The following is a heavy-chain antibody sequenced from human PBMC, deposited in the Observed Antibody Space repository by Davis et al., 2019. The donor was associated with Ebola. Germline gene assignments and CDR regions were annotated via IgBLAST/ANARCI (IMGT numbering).Heavy chain of an antibody. D-gene: IGHD3-16*01. CDR3: ARNKPVFGFWFDP. J-gene: IGHJ5*02. Sequence: MPGGSLRLSCTVPGGSIISNYWSWIRQPPGKRLEWIGNIFYSGGTKYNPSLKSRVAISVDTSKNQFSLNLSSVTAADTAVYYCARNKPVFGFWFDPWGQGTLVTVSS. V-gene: IGHV4-59*08. CDR2: IFYSGGT. CDR1: GGSIISNY.